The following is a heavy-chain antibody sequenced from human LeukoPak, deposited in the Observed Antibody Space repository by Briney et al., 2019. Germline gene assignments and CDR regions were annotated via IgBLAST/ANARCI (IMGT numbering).Heavy chain of an antibody. CDR3: ANLDIAVAGTEETIDY. V-gene: IGHV3-23*01. J-gene: IGHJ4*02. D-gene: IGHD6-19*01. Sequence: GGSLRLSCAASGLTFSSYAMSWVRQAPGKGLEWVSAISGSGGSTYYADSVEGRFTISRDNSKNTLYLQMNSLRAEDTAVYYCANLDIAVAGTEETIDYWGQGTLVTVSS. CDR2: ISGSGGST. CDR1: GLTFSSYA.